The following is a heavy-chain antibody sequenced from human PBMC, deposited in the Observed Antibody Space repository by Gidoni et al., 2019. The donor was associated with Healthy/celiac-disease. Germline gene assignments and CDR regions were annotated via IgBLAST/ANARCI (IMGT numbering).Heavy chain of an antibody. V-gene: IGHV1-18*01. CDR3: ARIYSSSWYYFDY. D-gene: IGHD6-13*01. J-gene: IGHJ4*02. Sequence: RVTMTTDTSTSTAYMELRSLRSDDTAVYYCARIYSSSWYYFDYWGQGTLVTVSS.